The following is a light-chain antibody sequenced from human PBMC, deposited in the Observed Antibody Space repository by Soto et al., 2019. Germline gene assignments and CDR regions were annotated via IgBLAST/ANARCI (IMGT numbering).Light chain of an antibody. J-gene: IGLJ3*02. CDR3: SSYTTGNTPEGV. CDR2: EVS. V-gene: IGLV2-14*01. Sequence: QSALTQPASVSGSPGQAITISCTGTGSDVGGYNYVSWYQQHPGKAPKLIIFEVSNRPSGVSDRFSGSKSGNTAALTISGLQAEDEADYYCSSYTTGNTPEGVFGGGTKLTV. CDR1: GSDVGGYNY.